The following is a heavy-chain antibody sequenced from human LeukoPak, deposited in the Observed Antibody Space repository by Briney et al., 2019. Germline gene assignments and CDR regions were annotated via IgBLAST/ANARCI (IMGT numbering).Heavy chain of an antibody. V-gene: IGHV4-59*03. Sequence: KTSETLSLTCSVSGGSISNYYWSWIRQPPGKGLEWIGYIYYIGSTNYNPSLKSRVTISVDSSNNQFSLKVSSVTAADTAVYYCAKSNGYGLVDIWGQGTMVTVSS. CDR3: AKSNGYGLVDI. D-gene: IGHD3-10*01. CDR2: IYYIGST. CDR1: GGSISNYY. J-gene: IGHJ3*02.